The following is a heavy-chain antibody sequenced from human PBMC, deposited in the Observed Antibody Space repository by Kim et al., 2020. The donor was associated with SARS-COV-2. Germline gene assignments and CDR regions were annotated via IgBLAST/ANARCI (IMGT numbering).Heavy chain of an antibody. D-gene: IGHD2-2*02. Sequence: GRSLRLSCAASGFTFSSYGMHWVRQAPGKGLEWVAVISYDGSNKYYADSVKGRFTISRDNSKNTLYLQMNSLRAEDTAVYYCAKDLDRGGYCSSTSCYTLDYWGQGSLVTVSS. CDR3: AKDLDRGGYCSSTSCYTLDY. CDR1: GFTFSSYG. CDR2: ISYDGSNK. J-gene: IGHJ4*02. V-gene: IGHV3-30*18.